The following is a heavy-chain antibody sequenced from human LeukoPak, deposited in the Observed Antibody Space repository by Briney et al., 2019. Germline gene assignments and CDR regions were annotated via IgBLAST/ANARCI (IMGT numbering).Heavy chain of an antibody. V-gene: IGHV3-23*01. Sequence: PGGSLRLSCAASGFTFSSYAMSWVRQAPGKGLEWVSTISGSGGSTYYADSVKGRFTISRDNSKNTLYLQMNSLRAEDTAVYYCAKDRSGDYGDNDDTFDIWGQGTMVTVSS. D-gene: IGHD4-17*01. J-gene: IGHJ3*02. CDR2: ISGSGGST. CDR1: GFTFSSYA. CDR3: AKDRSGDYGDNDDTFDI.